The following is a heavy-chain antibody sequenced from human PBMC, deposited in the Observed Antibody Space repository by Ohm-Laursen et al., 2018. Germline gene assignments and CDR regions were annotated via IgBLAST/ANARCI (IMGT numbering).Heavy chain of an antibody. CDR2: FDPEDGET. Sequence: ASVKVSCKVSGYTLTELSMHWVRQAPGKGLEWMGGFDPEDGETIYAQKFQGRVTMTRNTSISTAYMELSSLRSEDTAVYYCARSRGYSYGSDYWGQGTLVTVSS. CDR3: ARSRGYSYGSDY. D-gene: IGHD5-18*01. J-gene: IGHJ4*02. CDR1: GYTLTELS. V-gene: IGHV1-24*01.